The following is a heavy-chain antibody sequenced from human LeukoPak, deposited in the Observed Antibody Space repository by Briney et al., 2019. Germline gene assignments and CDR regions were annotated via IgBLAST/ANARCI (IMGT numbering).Heavy chain of an antibody. CDR3: ASPQYYFDY. Sequence: GGSLRLSCAASGFTFSTYEMNWVRQAPGKGLEWVSHISSSGSTTYYADSVKGRFTISRDNAKNSLYLQMNSLRAEDTAVYYCASPQYYFDYGGQGTLVTVSS. CDR1: GFTFSTYE. J-gene: IGHJ4*02. V-gene: IGHV3-48*03. D-gene: IGHD5-24*01. CDR2: ISSSGSTT.